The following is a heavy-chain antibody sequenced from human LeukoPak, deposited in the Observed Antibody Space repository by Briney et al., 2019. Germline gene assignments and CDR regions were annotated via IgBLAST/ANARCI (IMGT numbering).Heavy chain of an antibody. CDR3: AKGRAGMVRGVCDY. CDR2: ISYDGSNE. D-gene: IGHD3-10*01. Sequence: GGSLRLSCAASGFTFSSYVMHWVRQAPGKGLEWVAIISYDGSNEYYADSVKGRFTISRDNSKNTLYLQMNSLRVDDTAVYYCAKGRAGMVRGVCDYWGQGTLVTVSS. V-gene: IGHV3-30*04. CDR1: GFTFSSYV. J-gene: IGHJ4*02.